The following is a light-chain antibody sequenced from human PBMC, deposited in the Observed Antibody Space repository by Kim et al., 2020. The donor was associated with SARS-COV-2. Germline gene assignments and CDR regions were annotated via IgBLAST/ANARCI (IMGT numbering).Light chain of an antibody. CDR2: AAS. V-gene: IGKV1-6*01. CDR3: LQDYNYPYT. CDR1: QDIRND. J-gene: IGKJ2*01. Sequence: IGYRVTIPCRASQDIRNDLGWYQQKPGKAPELLIYAASSLQSGVPSRFAGSGSGTDFTLTISSLQPEDFATYYCLQDYNYPYTFGQGTKLEI.